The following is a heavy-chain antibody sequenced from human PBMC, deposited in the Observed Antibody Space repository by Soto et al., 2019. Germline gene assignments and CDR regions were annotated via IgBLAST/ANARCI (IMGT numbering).Heavy chain of an antibody. J-gene: IGHJ3*02. CDR3: ARGQFRLGDSSYLDAFDI. Sequence: QVQLVESGGGVVQPGRSLRLSCAASGFTFSSYAMHWVRQAPGKGLEWVAVISYDGSNKYYADSVKGRFTISRDNSKNTLYLQMNSLRAEDTSVYYCARGQFRLGDSSYLDAFDIWGQGTMVTVSS. V-gene: IGHV3-30-3*01. D-gene: IGHD3-16*01. CDR2: ISYDGSNK. CDR1: GFTFSSYA.